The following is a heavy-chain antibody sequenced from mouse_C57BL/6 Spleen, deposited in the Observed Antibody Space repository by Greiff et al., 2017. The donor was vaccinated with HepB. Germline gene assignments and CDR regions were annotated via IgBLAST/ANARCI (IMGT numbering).Heavy chain of an antibody. CDR1: GYTFTDYY. Sequence: EVQLQQSGPELVKPGASVKISCKASGYTFTDYYMNWVKQSHGKSLEWIGDINPNNGGTSYNQKFKGKATLTVDKSSSTAYMELRSLTSEDSAVYYCAIGSSSWNGYFDVWGTGTTVTVSS. V-gene: IGHV1-26*01. CDR3: AIGSSSWNGYFDV. J-gene: IGHJ1*03. CDR2: INPNNGGT. D-gene: IGHD1-1*01.